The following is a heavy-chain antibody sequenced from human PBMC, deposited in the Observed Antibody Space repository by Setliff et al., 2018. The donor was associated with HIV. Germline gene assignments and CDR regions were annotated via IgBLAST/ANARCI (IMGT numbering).Heavy chain of an antibody. Sequence: ASVKVSCKASGYTFTDYYMHWVQQAPGKGLEWMGRVDPEDGETIYAEKSQGRVTITADTSTDTAYMELSSLRSEDTAVYYCATDYSGYDYFDYWGQGTLVTVSS. V-gene: IGHV1-69-2*01. CDR1: GYTFTDYY. D-gene: IGHD5-12*01. J-gene: IGHJ4*02. CDR3: ATDYSGYDYFDY. CDR2: VDPEDGET.